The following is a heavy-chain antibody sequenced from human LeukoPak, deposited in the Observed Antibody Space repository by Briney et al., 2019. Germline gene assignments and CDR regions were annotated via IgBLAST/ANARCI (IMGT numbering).Heavy chain of an antibody. Sequence: AGGSLRLSCAASGFTVSSNYMNWVRQAPGKGLEWVSVIYGGGNIYYADSVKGRFTISRDNSKSTLYLQMNSLRAEDTAVYYCARGAGYNYPYYFDYWDQGTLVTVSS. CDR3: ARGAGYNYPYYFDY. CDR1: GFTVSSNY. CDR2: IYGGGNI. D-gene: IGHD5-24*01. V-gene: IGHV3-53*01. J-gene: IGHJ4*02.